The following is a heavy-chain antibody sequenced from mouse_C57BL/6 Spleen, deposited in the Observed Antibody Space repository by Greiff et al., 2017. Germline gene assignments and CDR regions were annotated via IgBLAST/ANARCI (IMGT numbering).Heavy chain of an antibody. J-gene: IGHJ2*01. Sequence: VQLQQSGAELVRPGTSVKVSCKASGYAFTNYLIAWVKQRPGQGLEWIGGINPGRGGTNYNEKFKGKETLTADKSSSTAYMQLSSLTSEDSAVYFCARGTFYYGFDCWGQGTTLTVSS. CDR1: GYAFTNYL. CDR3: ARGTFYYGFDC. CDR2: INPGRGGT. V-gene: IGHV1-54*01. D-gene: IGHD2-1*01.